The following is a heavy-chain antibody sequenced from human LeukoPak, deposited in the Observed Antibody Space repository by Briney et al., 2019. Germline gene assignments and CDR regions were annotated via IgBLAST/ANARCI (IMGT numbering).Heavy chain of an antibody. D-gene: IGHD3-22*01. CDR3: ARSITMIVAVITVFDY. Sequence: SETLSLTCTVSGGSISSYYWSWIRQPPGKGLEWIGSIYYSGSTYYNPSLKSRVTISVDTSKNQFSLKLSSVTAADTAVYYCARSITMIVAVITVFDYWGQGTLVTVSS. V-gene: IGHV4-59*05. J-gene: IGHJ4*02. CDR1: GGSISSYY. CDR2: IYYSGST.